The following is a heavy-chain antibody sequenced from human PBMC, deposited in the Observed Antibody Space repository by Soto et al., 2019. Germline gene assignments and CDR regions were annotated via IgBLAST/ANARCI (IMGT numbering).Heavy chain of an antibody. V-gene: IGHV4-39*01. CDR1: GDSIGGSRYY. J-gene: IGHJ1*01. D-gene: IGHD1-26*01. CDR3: ARYYATSQRPDFHH. Sequence: QLQLQESGPRLVKPSETLSLTCTVSGDSIGGSRYYWGWVRQPPGKGLQWVGTIYYDGTPYYHPSLKTRLTMSVDTSKNQFSLELSSVVAADTAFYYCARYYATSQRPDFHHWGQGTLVTVSS. CDR2: IYYDGTP.